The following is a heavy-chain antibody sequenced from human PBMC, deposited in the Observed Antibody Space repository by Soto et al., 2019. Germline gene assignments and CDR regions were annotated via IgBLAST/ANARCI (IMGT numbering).Heavy chain of an antibody. CDR3: VRVGLNRNYDFDF. CDR2: INPNSDVT. Sequence: QVQLVQSGAEVKKPGASVKVSCKASGYTFNSYYIHWVRQAPGQGLEWMGWINPNSDVTGYAQSFQGRVPMTRDMSMTTAYMDLPRLRSDDTAVYYCVRVGLNRNYDFDFWGQGTLITVSS. D-gene: IGHD3-16*01. CDR1: GYTFNSYY. V-gene: IGHV1-2*02. J-gene: IGHJ4*02.